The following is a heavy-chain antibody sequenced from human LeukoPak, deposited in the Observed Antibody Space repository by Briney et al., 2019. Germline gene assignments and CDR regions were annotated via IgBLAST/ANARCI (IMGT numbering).Heavy chain of an antibody. V-gene: IGHV1-46*01. CDR1: GYTFTSYY. CDR2: INPSGGST. D-gene: IGHD4-17*01. CDR3: ARDPNHDYGDYNWFDP. Sequence: ASVKVSCKASGYTFTSYYMHWVQQAPGQGLEWMGIINPSGGSTSYAQKFQGRVTMTRDTSTSTVYMELSSLRSEDTAVYYCARDPNHDYGDYNWFDPWGQGTLVTVSS. J-gene: IGHJ5*02.